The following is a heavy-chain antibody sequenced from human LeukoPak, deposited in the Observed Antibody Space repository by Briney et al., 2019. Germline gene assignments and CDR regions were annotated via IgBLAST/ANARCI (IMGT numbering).Heavy chain of an antibody. CDR1: GGSLSSSNW. Sequence: SETLSLTCAVSGGSLSSSNWWSWIRQPPGKGLEWIGSIYYSGSTYYNPSLKSRVTISVDTSKNQFSLQLSSVTAADTAVYYCASSDIVVVPAAMNYWGQGTLVTVSS. CDR3: ASSDIVVVPAAMNY. CDR2: IYYSGST. J-gene: IGHJ4*02. V-gene: IGHV4-39*01. D-gene: IGHD2-2*01.